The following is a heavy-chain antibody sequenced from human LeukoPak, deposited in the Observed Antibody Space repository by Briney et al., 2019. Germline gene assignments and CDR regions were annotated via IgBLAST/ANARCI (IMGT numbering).Heavy chain of an antibody. J-gene: IGHJ4*02. V-gene: IGHV3-33*01. Sequence: GGSLRLSCAASGFTFSSYGMHWVRQAPGKGLEWVAVIWYDGSNKYYADSVKGRFTISRDNSKNTLYLQMNSLRAEDTAVYYCARDRYSSSNELDYWGQGTLVTVSS. D-gene: IGHD6-6*01. CDR2: IWYDGSNK. CDR1: GFTFSSYG. CDR3: ARDRYSSSNELDY.